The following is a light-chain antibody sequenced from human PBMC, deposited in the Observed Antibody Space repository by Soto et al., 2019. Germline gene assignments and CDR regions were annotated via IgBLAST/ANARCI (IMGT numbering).Light chain of an antibody. J-gene: IGKJ4*02. V-gene: IGKV3D-11*01. CDR2: DTS. CDR1: QGIGDT. CDR3: QQRNNWPLT. Sequence: EVLLRQSPATLSVSPGEGDTLSCRASQGIGDTLAWYQHKPGQTPRILIYDTSNRATGIPARFSGSGSGTDFTLTISRLEPEDFAVYYCQQRNNWPLTFGGGTKVDIK.